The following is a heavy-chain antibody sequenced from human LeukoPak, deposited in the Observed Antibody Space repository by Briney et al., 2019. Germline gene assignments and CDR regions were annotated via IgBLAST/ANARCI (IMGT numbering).Heavy chain of an antibody. CDR1: GFSLSTSGMC. Sequence: SGPALVKPTQTLTLTCTFSGFSLSTSGMCVSWIRQPLGKALEWLARIDWDDDKYYSTSLKTRLTISKDTSKNQVVLTMTNMDPVDTATYYCARIAVAGYFFDYWGQGILVTVSS. J-gene: IGHJ4*02. CDR2: IDWDDDK. V-gene: IGHV2-70*11. CDR3: ARIAVAGYFFDY. D-gene: IGHD6-19*01.